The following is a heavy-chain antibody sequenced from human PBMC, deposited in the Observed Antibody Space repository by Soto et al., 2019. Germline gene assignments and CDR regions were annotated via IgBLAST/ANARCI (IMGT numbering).Heavy chain of an antibody. CDR1: GDSIKRDDYY. Sequence: PSETLSLTCTVSGDSIKRDDYYWSWIRQPPGKGLEWIGYILYSGTTYYNPSLKSRLIISLDTSKNQFSLNLTSVTAADTAVYYCARDGGPPYYGMDFWGQGTTVTVSS. CDR3: ARDGGPPYYGMDF. CDR2: ILYSGTT. J-gene: IGHJ6*02. V-gene: IGHV4-30-4*01. D-gene: IGHD3-10*01.